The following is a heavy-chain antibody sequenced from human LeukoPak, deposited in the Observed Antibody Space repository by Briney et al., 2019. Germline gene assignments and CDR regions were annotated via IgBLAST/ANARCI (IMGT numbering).Heavy chain of an antibody. CDR2: IKNDGSDI. Sequence: GGSLRLSCAASGFTFSTYWMFWVRQAPGKGREWLASIKNDGSDIYYEDSVKGRFTISRDNAKNSLYLQLNSLRAEDTAVYYCARAGVAGTKHDAFDIWGQGTMVTVSS. J-gene: IGHJ3*02. CDR1: GFTFSTYW. CDR3: ARAGVAGTKHDAFDI. V-gene: IGHV3-7*01. D-gene: IGHD6-19*01.